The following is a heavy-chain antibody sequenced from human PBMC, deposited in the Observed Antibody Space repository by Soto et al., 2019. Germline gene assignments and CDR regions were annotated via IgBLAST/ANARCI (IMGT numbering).Heavy chain of an antibody. CDR3: ASIGRGSVDP. CDR2: IYYSGTT. CDR1: GGSISSGGYN. V-gene: IGHV4-31*03. D-gene: IGHD3-10*01. Sequence: QVQLQESGPGLVKPSQTLSLTCTVSGGSISSGGYNWSWIRQYPGKGLEWLGYIYYSGTTYYNPSLKSRVSISIDTSKAQFSLNLGSVTVAMTVVYYCASIGRGSVDPWGQATLVSVSS. J-gene: IGHJ5*02.